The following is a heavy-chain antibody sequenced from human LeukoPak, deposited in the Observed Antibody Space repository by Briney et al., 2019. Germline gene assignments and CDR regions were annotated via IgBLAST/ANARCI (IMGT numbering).Heavy chain of an antibody. Sequence: SETLSLTCTVSGGSISSYYWSWIRQPPWKGLEWIGYIYYSGSTNYNPSLKSRVTISVDTSKNQFSLKLSSVTAADTAVYYCARMVTGTCFDYWGQGTLVTVSS. D-gene: IGHD1-20*01. CDR1: GGSISSYY. V-gene: IGHV4-59*01. CDR2: IYYSGST. CDR3: ARMVTGTCFDY. J-gene: IGHJ4*02.